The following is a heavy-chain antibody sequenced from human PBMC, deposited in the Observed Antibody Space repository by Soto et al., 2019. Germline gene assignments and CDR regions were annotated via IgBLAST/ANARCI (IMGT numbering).Heavy chain of an antibody. J-gene: IGHJ6*02. Sequence: QVQLVQSGAEVKKPGASVKVSCKPSGYTFSTSGISWVRQAPGQGLEWMGWISGYNGNTNYAQKFQGRVTMTTDTSTSVAYMELRSLRSDDTDVYYCEREGPRPYYYYGMDVWGQGTTVTVSS. CDR3: EREGPRPYYYYGMDV. V-gene: IGHV1-18*01. CDR2: ISGYNGNT. CDR1: GYTFSTSG.